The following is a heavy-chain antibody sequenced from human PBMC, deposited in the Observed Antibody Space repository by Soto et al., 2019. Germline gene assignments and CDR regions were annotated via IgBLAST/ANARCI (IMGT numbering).Heavy chain of an antibody. CDR3: ARSYQTAAGPMYYFDY. CDR2: IYYSGST. CDR1: GGSISSYY. J-gene: IGHJ4*02. V-gene: IGHV4-59*08. D-gene: IGHD6-13*01. Sequence: PSETLSLTCTVSGGSISSYYWSWIRQPPGKGLEWIGYIYYSGSTNYNPSLKSRVTISVDTSKNQFSLKLSSVTAADTAVYYCARSYQTAAGPMYYFDYRGQGTLVTVTS.